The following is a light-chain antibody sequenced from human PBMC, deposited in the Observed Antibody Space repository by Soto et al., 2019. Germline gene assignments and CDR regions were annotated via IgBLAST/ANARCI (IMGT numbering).Light chain of an antibody. J-gene: IGKJ2*01. V-gene: IGKV3-11*01. Sequence: EIVLTQSPATLSLSPGERATLSCRASQSVSSYLAWYQQXXXXTPRLLIYDASNRATGIPARFSGSGSGTDFTLTISSLEPEDFAVYYCQQRSSWPRTFGQGTKLEIK. CDR3: QQRSSWPRT. CDR1: QSVSSY. CDR2: DAS.